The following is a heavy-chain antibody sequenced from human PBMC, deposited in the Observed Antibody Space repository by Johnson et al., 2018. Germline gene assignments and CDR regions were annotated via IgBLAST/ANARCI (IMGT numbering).Heavy chain of an antibody. V-gene: IGHV3-33*01. D-gene: IGHD3-10*01. CDR3: ARALITMVRGVRPDYYYYGMDV. CDR1: GFTFSSYG. Sequence: QVQLVQSGGGLVKPGGSLRLSCAASGFTFSSYGMHWVRQAPGKGLEWVAVIWYDGSNKYYADSVKGRFTISRDNSKNTLYLQMNSLGAEDTAVYYCARALITMVRGVRPDYYYYGMDVWGQGTTVTVSS. J-gene: IGHJ6*02. CDR2: IWYDGSNK.